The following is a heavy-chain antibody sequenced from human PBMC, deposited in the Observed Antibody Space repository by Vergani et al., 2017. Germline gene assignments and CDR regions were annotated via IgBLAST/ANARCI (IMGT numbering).Heavy chain of an antibody. CDR1: GFTFSSYA. J-gene: IGHJ6*03. CDR3: ARDPRRLYYYYYMDV. CDR2: ISYDGSNK. V-gene: IGHV3-30-3*01. Sequence: VQLLQSGGGVIQPGGSVRLSCAASGFTFSSYAMHWVRQAPGKGLEWVAVISYDGSNKYYADSVKGRFTISRDNSKNTLYLQMNSLRAEDTAVYYCARDPRRLYYYYYMDVWGKGTTVTVSS.